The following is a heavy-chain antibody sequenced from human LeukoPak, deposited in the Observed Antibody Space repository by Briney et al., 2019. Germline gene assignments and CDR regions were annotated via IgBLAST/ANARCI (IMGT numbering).Heavy chain of an antibody. J-gene: IGHJ2*01. CDR2: IYYSGSTHYT. Sequence: SETLSLTCTVSGGSISSHYWSWIRQPPGKGLEWIGYIYYSGSTHYTNYNPSLKSRVTISVDTSKNQFSLKLSSVTAADTAVYYCARDPIVSVGDWYFDLWGRGTLVTVSS. D-gene: IGHD3-16*02. CDR3: ARDPIVSVGDWYFDL. V-gene: IGHV4-59*11. CDR1: GGSISSHY.